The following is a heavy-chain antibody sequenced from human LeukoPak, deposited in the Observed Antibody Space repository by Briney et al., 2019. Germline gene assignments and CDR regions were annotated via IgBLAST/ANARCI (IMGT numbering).Heavy chain of an antibody. CDR2: ISSNGGST. J-gene: IGHJ3*02. CDR1: GFTFSNYA. V-gene: IGHV3-64D*06. Sequence: GGSLRLSCSASGFTFSNYAMHWVRHAPGKGLEYVSAISSNGGSTYYADSVKGRFTISRDNSKNTLYLQMSSLRAEDTAVYYCVKALGYCSGGSCLAFDIWGQGTMVTVSS. D-gene: IGHD2-15*01. CDR3: VKALGYCSGGSCLAFDI.